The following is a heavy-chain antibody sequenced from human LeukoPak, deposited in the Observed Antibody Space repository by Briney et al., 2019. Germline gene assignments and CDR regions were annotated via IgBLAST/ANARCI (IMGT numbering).Heavy chain of an antibody. CDR3: ARDLDYFDY. J-gene: IGHJ4*02. V-gene: IGHV3-21*01. Sequence: GGSLRLSCAASGFAFSTFTMNWVRQAPGKGLEWVSSITSSGTNIYYTDSLKGRFTISGDNAKNSLHLQLNSLRAEDTAVYYCARDLDYFDYWGQGTLVTVSS. CDR1: GFAFSTFT. CDR2: ITSSGTNI.